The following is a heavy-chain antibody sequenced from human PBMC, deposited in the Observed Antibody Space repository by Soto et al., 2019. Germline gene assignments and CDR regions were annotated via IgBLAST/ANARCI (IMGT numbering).Heavy chain of an antibody. D-gene: IGHD1-26*01. CDR3: AREGFSGSYFAN. CDR2: IVPIFHTA. Sequence: QEQLVQSGAEVKKAGSSVKVSCKASGGIFNNYAISWVRQAPGQGLQWMGGIVPIFHTANSAHKFQGRVTITADTSTSTAYMELSSLRSEDTAMYYCAREGFSGSYFANWGQGTLVTVSS. J-gene: IGHJ4*02. V-gene: IGHV1-69*06. CDR1: GGIFNNYA.